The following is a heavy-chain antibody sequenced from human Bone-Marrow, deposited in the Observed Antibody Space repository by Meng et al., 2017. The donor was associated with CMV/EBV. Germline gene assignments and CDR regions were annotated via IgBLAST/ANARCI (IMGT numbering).Heavy chain of an antibody. J-gene: IGHJ6*02. CDR2: INHSGST. D-gene: IGHD6-13*01. CDR3: ARVKQQLGRVNYYYYGMDV. CDR1: GGSFSGYY. V-gene: IGHV4-34*01. Sequence: SETLSLTCAVYGGSFSGYYWSWIRQPPGKGLEWIGEINHSGSTNYNPSLKSRVTISVDTSKNQFSLKLSSVTAADTAVYYCARVKQQLGRVNYYYYGMDVWGQGTTVTFSS.